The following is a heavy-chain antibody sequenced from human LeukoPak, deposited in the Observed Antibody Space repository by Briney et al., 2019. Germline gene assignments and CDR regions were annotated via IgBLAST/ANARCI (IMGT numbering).Heavy chain of an antibody. CDR1: GFTVSSNY. Sequence: GSLSLSCAASGFTVSSNYMSWVRQAPGKGLEWVSVIYSGGGTYYADSVKGRFTISRDNSKNTLYLQMNSLRAEDTAVYYCARSYYYDSSGYPTSFDYWGQGTLVTVSS. CDR2: IYSGGGT. D-gene: IGHD3-22*01. CDR3: ARSYYYDSSGYPTSFDY. J-gene: IGHJ4*02. V-gene: IGHV3-53*01.